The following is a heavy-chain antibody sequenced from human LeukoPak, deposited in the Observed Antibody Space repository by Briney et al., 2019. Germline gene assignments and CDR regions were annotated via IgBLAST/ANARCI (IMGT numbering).Heavy chain of an antibody. V-gene: IGHV1-18*01. CDR1: GYTFTSYG. CDR3: ARYRPGTSDARVVFDY. J-gene: IGHJ4*02. D-gene: IGHD1-1*01. CDR2: ISAYNGNT. Sequence: GASVKVSCKASGYTFTSYGISWVRQAPGHGLERMGWISAYNGNTNYAQKLQGRVTMTTDTSTSTAYMELRSLRSDDTAVYYCARYRPGTSDARVVFDYWGQGTLVTVSS.